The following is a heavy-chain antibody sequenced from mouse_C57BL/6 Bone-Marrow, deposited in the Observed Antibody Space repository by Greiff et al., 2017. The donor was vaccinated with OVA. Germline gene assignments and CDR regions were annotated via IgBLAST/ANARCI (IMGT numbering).Heavy chain of an antibody. V-gene: IGHV14-3*01. D-gene: IGHD2-4*01. CDR2: IDPANGNT. J-gene: IGHJ2*01. CDR3: EGGGLRRGLFDY. CDR1: GFNIKNTY. Sequence: VQLKESVAELVRPGASVKLSCTASGFNIKNTYMHWVKQRPEQGLEWIGRIDPANGNTKYAPKFQGKATITADTSSNTAYLQLSSLTSEDTAIYYCEGGGLRRGLFDYWGQGTTLTVSS.